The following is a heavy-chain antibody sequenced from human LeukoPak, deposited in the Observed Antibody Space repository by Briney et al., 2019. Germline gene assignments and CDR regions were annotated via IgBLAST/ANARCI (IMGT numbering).Heavy chain of an antibody. J-gene: IGHJ4*02. V-gene: IGHV3-21*01. CDR1: GFTFSSYS. CDR2: ISSSSYYI. D-gene: IGHD3-10*01. CDR3: ARVTLVRKVIMREIDY. Sequence: GGPLRLSCAASGFTFSSYSMNWVRQAPGKGLEWVSVISSSSYYIYYADSVKGRFTISRDNAKNSLYLQMSSLRAEDTAVYYCARVTLVRKVIMREIDYWGQGTLVTVSS.